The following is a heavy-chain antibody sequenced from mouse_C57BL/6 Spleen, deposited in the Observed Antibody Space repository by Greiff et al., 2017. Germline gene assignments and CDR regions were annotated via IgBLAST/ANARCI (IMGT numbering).Heavy chain of an antibody. Sequence: QVQLQQPGAEPVKPGASVKMSCKASGYTFTSHWITWVKQRPGQGLEWIGDIYPGSGSTNYNEKFKGKATLTVDTSSSTAYMQLGSLTSEDTAVYYCAREGYYGSSFLDYWGQGTTLTVSS. CDR3: AREGYYGSSFLDY. CDR1: GYTFTSHW. J-gene: IGHJ2*01. V-gene: IGHV1-55*01. D-gene: IGHD1-1*01. CDR2: IYPGSGST.